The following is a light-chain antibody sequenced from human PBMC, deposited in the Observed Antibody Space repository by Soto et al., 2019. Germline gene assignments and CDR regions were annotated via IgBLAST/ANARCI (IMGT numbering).Light chain of an antibody. CDR3: QSYDSSLSAYV. V-gene: IGLV1-40*01. CDR2: GNS. J-gene: IGLJ1*01. CDR1: SSNIGAGYD. Sequence: QSVLTQPPSVSGAPGQGVTISCTGSSSNIGAGYDVHWYQQLPGTAPKLLIYGNSNRPSGVPDRFSGSKSGTSASLAITGLQAEDEADFYCQSYDSSLSAYVFGTGTKLTVL.